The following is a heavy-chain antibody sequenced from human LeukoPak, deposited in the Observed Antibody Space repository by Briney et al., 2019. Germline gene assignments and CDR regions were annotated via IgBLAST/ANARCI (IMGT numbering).Heavy chain of an antibody. CDR2: IDPNESYS. D-gene: IGHD3-10*01. CDR1: GYSSTNYA. CDR3: ARHPLTYGSGSLWVDV. Sequence: GAPLRISCMGCGYSSTNYAAWWLRRMPGKGRLWRGGIDPNESYSNYSPSFQGNVTISANKSISTAYLQCSSLKASDTAMYSCARHPLTYGSGSLWVDVWGKGTPVTVSS. V-gene: IGHV5-10-1*01. J-gene: IGHJ6*04.